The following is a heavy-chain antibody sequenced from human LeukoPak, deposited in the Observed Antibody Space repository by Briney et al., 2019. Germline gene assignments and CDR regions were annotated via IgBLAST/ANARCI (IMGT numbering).Heavy chain of an antibody. CDR3: ARGVATDY. J-gene: IGHJ4*02. CDR1: GYPFNSCT. CDR2: ISAYNGNT. V-gene: IGHV1-18*01. Sequence: ASVTVSCKASGYPFNSCTISWVRQAPGQGLEWMGWISAYNGNTNYAQKFQGRVTMTRNTSISTAYMELSSLRSDDTAVYYCARGVATDYWGQGTQVTVSS.